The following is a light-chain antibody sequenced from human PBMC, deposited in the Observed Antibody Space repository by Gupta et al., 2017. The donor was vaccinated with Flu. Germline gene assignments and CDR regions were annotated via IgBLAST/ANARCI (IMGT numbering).Light chain of an antibody. CDR2: GAS. Sequence: EIAMTQSPATLSVSPGERATLSCRASQSVSSNLAWYQQKPGQAPRLLIYGASTRATGIPARFSGSGSGTEFTLTISSLQSEDCAVYYCQPENNWLDTCGQGTKLEI. V-gene: IGKV3-15*01. CDR1: QSVSSN. J-gene: IGKJ2*01. CDR3: QPENNWLDT.